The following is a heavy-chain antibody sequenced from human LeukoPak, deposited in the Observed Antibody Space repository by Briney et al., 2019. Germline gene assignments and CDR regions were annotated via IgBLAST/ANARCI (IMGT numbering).Heavy chain of an antibody. J-gene: IGHJ4*02. CDR3: ARGAEAAAGPSDFDY. V-gene: IGHV4-59*08. D-gene: IGHD6-13*01. Sequence: TSETLSLTCTVSGGSISSYYWSWIRQPPGKGLEWIGYIYYSGGTNYNPSLKSRVTISVDTSKNQFSLKLSSVTAADTAVYYCARGAEAAAGPSDFDYWGQGTLVTVSS. CDR1: GGSISSYY. CDR2: IYYSGGT.